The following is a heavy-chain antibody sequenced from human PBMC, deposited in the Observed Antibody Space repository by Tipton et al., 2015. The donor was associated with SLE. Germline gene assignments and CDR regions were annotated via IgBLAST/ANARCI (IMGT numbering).Heavy chain of an antibody. Sequence: SLRLSCAASGFTFSSYAMHWVRQAPGKGLEWVAVISYDGSNKYYADSVKGRFTISRDNSKNTLYLQMNSRRAEDTAVYYFARDRGNPYFDYWGQGTLVTVSS. CDR3: ARDRGNPYFDY. CDR2: ISYDGSNK. V-gene: IGHV3-30-3*01. CDR1: GFTFSSYA. D-gene: IGHD3-10*01. J-gene: IGHJ4*02.